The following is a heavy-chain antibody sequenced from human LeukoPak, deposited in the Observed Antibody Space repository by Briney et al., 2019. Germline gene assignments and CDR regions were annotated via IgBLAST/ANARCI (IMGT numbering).Heavy chain of an antibody. CDR3: ARMARGNWFDP. J-gene: IGHJ5*02. V-gene: IGHV3-7*05. CDR1: GFTFSSYW. CDR2: IKQDGSDK. D-gene: IGHD5-24*01. Sequence: GGSLRLSCAASGFTFSSYWMSWVRQPPGKGLEWVANIKQDGSDKYYVDSVKGRFTISRDNAINTLLLRMNSLRAEDTAVYYCARMARGNWFDPWGQGTLVTVSS.